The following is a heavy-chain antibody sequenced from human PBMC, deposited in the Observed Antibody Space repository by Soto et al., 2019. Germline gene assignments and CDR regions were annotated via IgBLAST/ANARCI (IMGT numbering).Heavy chain of an antibody. CDR2: IYYTGTT. J-gene: IGHJ6*02. V-gene: IGHV4-61*01. CDR1: GGSISSDSYY. D-gene: IGHD1-26*01. CDR3: ARDSGSYSPSYYGVDV. Sequence: PSETLSLTCTVSGGSISSDSYYWSWIRQPPGKAPECIGYIYYTGTTNYNPSLKSRVTISVDTSKNQFSLKLSSVTAADTAVYYCARDSGSYSPSYYGVDVWGQGTTVTVSS.